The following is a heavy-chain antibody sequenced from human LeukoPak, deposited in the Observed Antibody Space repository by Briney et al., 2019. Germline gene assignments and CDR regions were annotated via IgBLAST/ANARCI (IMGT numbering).Heavy chain of an antibody. D-gene: IGHD6-19*01. V-gene: IGHV1-24*01. CDR1: GYTLTELS. CDR3: ATGIAVAGTGYFQH. CDR2: FDPEDGET. J-gene: IGHJ1*01. Sequence: ASVKVSCKVSGYTLTELSMHWVRQAPGKGLEWMGGFDPEDGETIYAQTFQGRVTMTEDTSTDTAYMELSSLRSEDTAVYYCATGIAVAGTGYFQHWGQGTLVTVSS.